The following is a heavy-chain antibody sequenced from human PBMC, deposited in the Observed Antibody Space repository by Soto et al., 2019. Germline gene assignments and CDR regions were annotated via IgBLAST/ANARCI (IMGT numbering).Heavy chain of an antibody. J-gene: IGHJ3*02. D-gene: IGHD3-16*01. Sequence: EVQLVGSGGGLVKPGGSLRLSCAASGFTFSSYSMNWVRQAPGKGLEWVSSISSSSSYIYYADSVKGRFTISRDNAKNSLYLQMNSLRAEDTAVYYCARDVIVGESYDAFDIWGQGTMATVSS. CDR3: ARDVIVGESYDAFDI. CDR1: GFTFSSYS. V-gene: IGHV3-21*01. CDR2: ISSSSSYI.